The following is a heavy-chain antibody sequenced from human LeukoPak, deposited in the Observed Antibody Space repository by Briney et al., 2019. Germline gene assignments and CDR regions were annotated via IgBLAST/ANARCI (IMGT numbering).Heavy chain of an antibody. D-gene: IGHD2-2*01. CDR2: INHSGST. Sequence: SETLSLTCAVYGGSFSGYYWSWIRQPPGKGLEWIGEINHSGSTNYNPSLKSRVTISVDTSKNQFSLKLSSVTAADTAVYYCARVGYCSSTSCYGFDYWGQGTLVTVSS. CDR3: ARVGYCSSTSCYGFDY. V-gene: IGHV4-34*01. J-gene: IGHJ4*02. CDR1: GGSFSGYY.